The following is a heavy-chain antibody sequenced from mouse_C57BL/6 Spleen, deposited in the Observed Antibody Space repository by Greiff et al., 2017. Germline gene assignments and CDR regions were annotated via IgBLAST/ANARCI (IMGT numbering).Heavy chain of an antibody. CDR1: GYTFTSYW. J-gene: IGHJ1*03. CDR2: IYPGNSDT. CDR3: TRGEDMGNWYFDV. D-gene: IGHD1-1*02. V-gene: IGHV1-5*01. Sequence: EVQLKQSGTVLARPGASVKMSCKTSGYTFTSYWMHWVKQRPGPGLEWIGAIYPGNSDTSYNQKFKGKAKLTAVTSASTAYMELSSLTNEDSAVYYCTRGEDMGNWYFDVWGTGTTVTVSS.